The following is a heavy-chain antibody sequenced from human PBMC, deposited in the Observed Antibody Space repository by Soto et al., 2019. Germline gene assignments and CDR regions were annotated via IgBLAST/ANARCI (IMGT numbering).Heavy chain of an antibody. D-gene: IGHD2-15*01. CDR3: ARERYCSGGSCPHYGMDV. CDR1: GFTFTSYS. Sequence: PGGSLRLSCAASGFTFTSYSMNWVRQAPGKGLEWVSSITSSSSYIYYADSVKGRFTISRDNAKNSLYLQMNSLRAEDTAVYYCARERYCSGGSCPHYGMDVWGPAPTLTVSS. V-gene: IGHV3-21*01. CDR2: ITSSSSYI. J-gene: IGHJ6*02.